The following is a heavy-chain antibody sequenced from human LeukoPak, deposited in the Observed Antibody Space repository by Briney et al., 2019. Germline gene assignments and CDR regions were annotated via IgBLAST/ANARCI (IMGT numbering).Heavy chain of an antibody. D-gene: IGHD3-9*01. CDR3: ARGYIDPFDP. CDR2: VYTSGST. Sequence: TLSLTWTVSGGSISSGSFYWSWIRQPAGKRLEWIGRVYTSGSTNYNPSFSSRVTISLDTSKNQFSLKLSSVTAADTAVYYCARGYIDPFDPWGQGILVTVSS. J-gene: IGHJ5*02. V-gene: IGHV4-61*02. CDR1: GGSISSGSFY.